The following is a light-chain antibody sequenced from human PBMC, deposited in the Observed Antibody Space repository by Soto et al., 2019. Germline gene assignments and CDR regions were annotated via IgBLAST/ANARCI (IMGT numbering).Light chain of an antibody. CDR1: SSDVGGYNY. V-gene: IGLV2-14*01. CDR3: SSYTSSSTLV. CDR2: EVS. J-gene: IGLJ1*01. Sequence: QSALTQPASVSGSPGQSITISCTGTSSDVGGYNYVYWYQQHPGKAPKLMMYEVSNPPAGVSNRFAGSKSGNTASLTISWLQTEDEADYYCSSYTSSSTLVFGTGTKVTVL.